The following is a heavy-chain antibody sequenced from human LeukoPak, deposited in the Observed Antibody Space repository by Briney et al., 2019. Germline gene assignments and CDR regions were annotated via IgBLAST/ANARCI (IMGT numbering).Heavy chain of an antibody. J-gene: IGHJ1*01. Sequence: SETLSLTCTVSGGSISSYYWSWIRQPPGNGLEWIGYIYYSGSTYYNPSLKSRVTISVDTSKNQFSLKLSSVTAADTAVYYCARQHGGASGSDRGCFQHWGQGTLVTVSS. V-gene: IGHV4-59*08. CDR2: IYYSGST. CDR3: ARQHGGASGSDRGCFQH. CDR1: GGSISSYY. D-gene: IGHD5-12*01.